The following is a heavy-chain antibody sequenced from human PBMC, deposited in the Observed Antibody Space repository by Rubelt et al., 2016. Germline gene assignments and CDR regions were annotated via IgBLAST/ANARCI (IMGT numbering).Heavy chain of an antibody. CDR2: IKTVGSET. CDR3: ARDGDGYFL. V-gene: IGHV3-7*03. D-gene: IGHD2-21*01. CDR1: GFSSREHW. J-gene: IGHJ4*02. Sequence: EVQLVESGGGLVQPGGSLRLSCAASGFSSREHWMSWVRQAPGKGLEWVANIKTVGSETYYMDSVKGRFTISRDNAQNSLYLQMNSLRAGDTAMYYCARDGDGYFLWGQGTLVTVSS.